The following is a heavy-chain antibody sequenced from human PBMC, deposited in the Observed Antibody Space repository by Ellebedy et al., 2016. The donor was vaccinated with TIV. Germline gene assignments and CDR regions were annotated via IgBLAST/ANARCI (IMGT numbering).Heavy chain of an antibody. CDR3: ASVPSAGADF. CDR1: GYTFSKYY. CDR2: LDARVGST. J-gene: IGHJ4*02. D-gene: IGHD4-17*01. Sequence: ASVKVSCKTSGYTFSKYYFHWIRQAPGRGLEWMGVLDARVGSTIYAQRLQGRVTVTSDTSTRTVYMELRSLRFEDTAVYYCASVPSAGADFWGQGTLVTVSS. V-gene: IGHV1-46*01.